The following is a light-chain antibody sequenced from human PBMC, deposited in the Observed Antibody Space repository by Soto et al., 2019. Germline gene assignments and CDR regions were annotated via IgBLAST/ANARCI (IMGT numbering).Light chain of an antibody. V-gene: IGKV1-6*01. CDR2: AAS. CDR3: LQDYNYPYT. J-gene: IGKJ2*01. Sequence: AIQMTQSPSSLSASVGDRVTITCRASQGIGNDLGWYQQKPGKAPQLLMYAASSLQSGVPSRFSGSGSGTDFTLTISSLQPADFATYYCLQDYNYPYTFGQGTKLEIK. CDR1: QGIGND.